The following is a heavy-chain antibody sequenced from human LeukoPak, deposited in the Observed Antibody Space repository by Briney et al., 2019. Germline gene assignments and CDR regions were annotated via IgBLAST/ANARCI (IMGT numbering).Heavy chain of an antibody. Sequence: GGSLRLSCAASGFTFDDYGMSWVRQAPGKGLEWGSGINWNGGSTGYADSVKGRFTISRDNAKSSRYMQMNSLRAEDTALYHCARGGKAAAADVLDIWGQGTMVTVSS. V-gene: IGHV3-20*01. J-gene: IGHJ3*02. CDR3: ARGGKAAAADVLDI. CDR2: INWNGGST. CDR1: GFTFDDYG. D-gene: IGHD6-13*01.